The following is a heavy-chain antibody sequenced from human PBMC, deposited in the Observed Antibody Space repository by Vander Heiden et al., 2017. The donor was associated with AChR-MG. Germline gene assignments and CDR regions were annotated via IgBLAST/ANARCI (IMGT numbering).Heavy chain of an antibody. J-gene: IGHJ5*02. V-gene: IGHV6-1*01. CDR1: GVSVPSNSAA. CDR2: TYYRSKWYN. Sequence: QLQPSGPGLAKPSPTLPRTGAISGVSVPSNSAAWNWIRQSQSRGLEWLGRTYYRSKWYNDYVVSVKSRITINPDTSKNQFSLQLNSVTPEDTAVYYCARGIAGGWFDPWGQGILVTVSS. CDR3: ARGIAGGWFDP. D-gene: IGHD6-13*01.